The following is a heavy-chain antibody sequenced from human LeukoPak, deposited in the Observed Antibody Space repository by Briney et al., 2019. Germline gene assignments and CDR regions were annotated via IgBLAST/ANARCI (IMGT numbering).Heavy chain of an antibody. CDR1: GGSISSHY. CDR3: ARDKVAVDGPRFDP. V-gene: IGHV4-59*11. J-gene: IGHJ5*02. CDR2: ISYSGST. Sequence: SEILSLTCLVSGGSISSHYWTWIRQPPGKGLECSGYISYSGSTNYNPSLKSRVTMSVDTSKNHFSLKLTSVTAADTAVYYCARDKVAVDGPRFDPWGQGTLVTVSS. D-gene: IGHD6-19*01.